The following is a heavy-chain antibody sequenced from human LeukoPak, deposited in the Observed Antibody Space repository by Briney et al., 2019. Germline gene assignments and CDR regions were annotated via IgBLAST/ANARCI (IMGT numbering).Heavy chain of an antibody. V-gene: IGHV3-53*01. CDR3: ARDLDFWSGYYTGVFDY. Sequence: GGSLRLSCAASGFTVSSNYMSWVRQAPGKGLEWVSVIYSGGGTYYADSVKGRFTISRDNSKNTLYLQMNSLRAEDTAVYYCARDLDFWSGYYTGVFDYWGQGTLVTVSS. CDR1: GFTVSSNY. J-gene: IGHJ4*02. CDR2: IYSGGGT. D-gene: IGHD3-3*01.